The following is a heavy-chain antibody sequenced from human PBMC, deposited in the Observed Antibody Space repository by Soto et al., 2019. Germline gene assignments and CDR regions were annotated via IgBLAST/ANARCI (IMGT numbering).Heavy chain of an antibody. CDR2: MNPNSGGS. Sequence: QVHLVQSGAEVKKPGASVKVSCMASGYNFIAQNIHWVRQAPGLGLEWMGKMNPNSGGSDYAQEFQGSVTVTRDTSISTIYMELTSLTSDDTAVYYCARERHLNSPSDAFDLWGQGTMVIVSS. CDR1: GYNFIAQN. V-gene: IGHV1-2*02. J-gene: IGHJ3*01. D-gene: IGHD1-7*01. CDR3: ARERHLNSPSDAFDL.